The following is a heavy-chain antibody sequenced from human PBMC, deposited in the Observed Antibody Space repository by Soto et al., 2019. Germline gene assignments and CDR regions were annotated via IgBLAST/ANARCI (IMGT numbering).Heavy chain of an antibody. V-gene: IGHV3-23*01. D-gene: IGHD1-26*01. Sequence: HPGGSLRLSCAASGFDFRIYAMNWVRQAPGKGLEWVAVMIGDGTSWDYADSVRGRFTISRDNSKNTLYLQMNSLRAEDTAVYYCAKDLRPDGRYDFDYWGQGTLVTSPQ. J-gene: IGHJ4*02. CDR2: MIGDGTSW. CDR1: GFDFRIYA. CDR3: AKDLRPDGRYDFDY.